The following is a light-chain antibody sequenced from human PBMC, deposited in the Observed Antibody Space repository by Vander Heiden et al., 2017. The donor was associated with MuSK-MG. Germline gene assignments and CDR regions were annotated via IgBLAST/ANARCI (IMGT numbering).Light chain of an antibody. CDR3: SSYTSSSTDV. CDR2: EVS. Sequence: QSALTQPASVSGSPGQSITISCTGTSSDVGGYNYVSWYQQHPGKAPKLMIYEVSNRPSGVSSRFSGSRSGNTASLTISGLQAEDEADYYCSSYTSSSTDVFGTGTKVTGL. J-gene: IGLJ1*01. V-gene: IGLV2-14*01. CDR1: SSDVGGYNY.